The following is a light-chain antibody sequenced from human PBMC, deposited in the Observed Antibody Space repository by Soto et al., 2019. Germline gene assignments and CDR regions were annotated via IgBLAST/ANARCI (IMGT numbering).Light chain of an antibody. CDR2: GAS. CDR3: QQYNSWPPT. CDR1: QSVGSS. Sequence: TQSPATLSVSPGDRATLSCRASQSVGSSLAWYQQKRGPPPRLLIYGASSRESGVPDRFSGGGSGNEFVLTVTSLQSDDSAVYSCQQYNSWPPTFGQGTRVEIK. J-gene: IGKJ1*01. V-gene: IGKV3-15*01.